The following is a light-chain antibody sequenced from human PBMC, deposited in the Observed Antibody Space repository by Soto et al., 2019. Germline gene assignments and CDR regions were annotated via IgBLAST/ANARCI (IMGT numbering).Light chain of an antibody. J-gene: IGKJ2*01. V-gene: IGKV3D-20*02. CDR3: QQRSNWPPDT. CDR1: QSVSSSY. CDR2: GAS. Sequence: EIVLTQSPGTLSLSPGERATLSCRASQSVSSSYLAWYQQKPGQAPRLLISGASSRATGIPDRFSGSGSGTDFTLTISSLEPEDFAVYYCQQRSNWPPDTFGQGTKLEIK.